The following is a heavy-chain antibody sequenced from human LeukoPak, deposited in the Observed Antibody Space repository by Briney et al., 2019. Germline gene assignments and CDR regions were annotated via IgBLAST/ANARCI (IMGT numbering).Heavy chain of an antibody. CDR1: GGSISSYY. J-gene: IGHJ4*02. CDR2: TYTCGST. V-gene: IGHV4-4*07. Sequence: SETLSLTCTVSGGSISSYYWSCIRQPAGKGLEWIGRTYTCGSTNYNPSLKSRVTMSVDTSKNQFSLKLSSVTAADTAVYYCARGDGGYSYGRPFDYWGQGTLVTVSP. CDR3: ARGDGGYSYGRPFDY. D-gene: IGHD5-18*01.